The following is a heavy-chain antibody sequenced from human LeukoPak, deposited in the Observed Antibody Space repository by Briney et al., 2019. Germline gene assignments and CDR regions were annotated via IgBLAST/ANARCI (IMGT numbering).Heavy chain of an antibody. J-gene: IGHJ4*02. CDR3: ASGDGYNSLGYFDY. Sequence: SVKVSCKASGGTFSSYAISWVRQAPGQGLEWVGGIIPIFGTANYAQKFQGRVTITADESTSTAYMELSSLRSEDTAVYYCASGDGYNSLGYFDYWGQGTLVTVSS. CDR2: IIPIFGTA. V-gene: IGHV1-69*13. D-gene: IGHD5-24*01. CDR1: GGTFSSYA.